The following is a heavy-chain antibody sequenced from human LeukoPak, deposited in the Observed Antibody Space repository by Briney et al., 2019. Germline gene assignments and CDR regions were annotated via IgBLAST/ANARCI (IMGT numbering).Heavy chain of an antibody. CDR2: IYPGDSDT. CDR1: GYSFTSYW. Sequence: GESLKISCKGSGYSFTSYWIGWVRQMPGKGLEWMGIIYPGDSDTRYSPSFQGQVTISADKSISTAYLQWSSLKASDTAMYYCARGDSDYDFWSGYSNPNWFDPWGQGTLVTASS. V-gene: IGHV5-51*01. D-gene: IGHD3-3*01. CDR3: ARGDSDYDFWSGYSNPNWFDP. J-gene: IGHJ5*02.